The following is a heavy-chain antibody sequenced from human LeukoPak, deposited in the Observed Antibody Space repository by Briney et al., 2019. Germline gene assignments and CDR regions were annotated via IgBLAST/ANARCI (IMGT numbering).Heavy chain of an antibody. J-gene: IGHJ5*02. D-gene: IGHD6-13*01. CDR3: ASRQGSSWSIGWFDP. CDR1: GYTFTSYD. Sequence: ASVKVSCKASGYTFTSYDINWVRQATRQGLEWMGWMNPNSGNTGYAQKFQGRVTITADESTSTAYMELSSLRSEDTAVYYCASRQGSSWSIGWFDPWGQGTLVTVSS. CDR2: MNPNSGNT. V-gene: IGHV1-8*01.